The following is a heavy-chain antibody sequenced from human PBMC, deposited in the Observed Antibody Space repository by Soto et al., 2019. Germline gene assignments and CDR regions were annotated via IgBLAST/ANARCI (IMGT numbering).Heavy chain of an antibody. CDR3: AARAQYYYGSGRSIEW. J-gene: IGHJ4*02. CDR2: IVVGSGNT. Sequence: QMQVVQSGPEVKKPGTSVKVSCKASGFTFISSAVQWVRQARGQRLEWIGWIVVGSGNTNYAQTFQERVTITRDMSTSTAYMELSSLTSEDTAVYYCAARAQYYYGSGRSIEWWGQGTLVTVSS. D-gene: IGHD3-10*01. V-gene: IGHV1-58*01. CDR1: GFTFISSA.